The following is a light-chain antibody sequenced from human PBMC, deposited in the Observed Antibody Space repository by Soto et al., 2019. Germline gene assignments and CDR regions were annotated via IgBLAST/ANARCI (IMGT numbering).Light chain of an antibody. Sequence: EIVLTQSPATLSLSPGETASLSCRASQPVSTFLAWYQKKPGQSPSLLLYDASNRATGVPDRFSGSGSGTDFTLTISSLEPEDFAVYYCQQRDTWHTFCGGTKVEIK. CDR1: QPVSTF. CDR2: DAS. V-gene: IGKV3-11*01. CDR3: QQRDTWHT. J-gene: IGKJ4*01.